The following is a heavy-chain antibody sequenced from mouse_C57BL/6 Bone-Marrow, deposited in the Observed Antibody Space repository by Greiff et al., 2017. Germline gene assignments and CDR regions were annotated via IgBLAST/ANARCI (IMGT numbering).Heavy chain of an antibody. J-gene: IGHJ3*01. CDR1: GYTFTSYW. Sequence: QVQLQQPGAELVMPGASVKLSCKASGYTFTSYWMHWVKQRPGQGLEWIGEIDPSDSYTNYNQKFKGKSTLTVDKSSSTAYMQLSSLTSEDSAVYYCARSSLGGFADWGQGTLVTVSA. V-gene: IGHV1-69*01. CDR2: IDPSDSYT. CDR3: ARSSLGGFAD. D-gene: IGHD6-1*01.